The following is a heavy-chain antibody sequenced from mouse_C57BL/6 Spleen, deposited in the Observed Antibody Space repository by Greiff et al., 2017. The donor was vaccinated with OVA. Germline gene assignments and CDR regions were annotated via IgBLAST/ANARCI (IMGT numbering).Heavy chain of an antibody. CDR2: INPSSGYT. J-gene: IGHJ1*03. Sequence: VQLQESGAELARPGASVKMSCKASGYTFTSYSMHWVKQRPGQGLEWIGYINPSSGYTKYTQKFKDKATFTADKSSSTAYMQLSSLTSEDAAFYYCARGDCYWYFDVWGTGTTVTVSS. CDR1: GYTFTSYS. V-gene: IGHV1-4*01. CDR3: ARGDCYWYFDV.